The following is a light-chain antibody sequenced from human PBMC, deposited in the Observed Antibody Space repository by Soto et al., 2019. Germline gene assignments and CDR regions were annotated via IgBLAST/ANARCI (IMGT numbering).Light chain of an antibody. CDR1: SSNIGNNY. V-gene: IGLV1-51*01. CDR2: DNN. J-gene: IGLJ1*01. CDR3: GTWDSSLSSGV. Sequence: QSVLTQPPSVSAAPGQKVTISCTGSSSNIGNNYVSWYQQLPGTAPKLLIYDNNKRPSGMPDRFSGSKSGTSATLGITGLQAGDEADYYCGTWDSSLSSGVFGTGTQLTVL.